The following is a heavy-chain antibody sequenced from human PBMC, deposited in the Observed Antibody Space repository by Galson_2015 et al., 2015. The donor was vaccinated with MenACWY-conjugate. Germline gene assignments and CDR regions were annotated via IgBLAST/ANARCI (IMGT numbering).Heavy chain of an antibody. CDR1: GFTFSGYA. Sequence: SLRLSCAASGFTFSGYAMSWVRQAPGKGLEWVSAINSGGSSTYYADSVKGRFTISRANSKDTLYLRMNSLRAEDTGLYYCARRLATGGSFDYWGQGTLVTVSS. J-gene: IGHJ4*02. CDR2: INSGGSST. D-gene: IGHD5-24*01. V-gene: IGHV3-23*05. CDR3: ARRLATGGSFDY.